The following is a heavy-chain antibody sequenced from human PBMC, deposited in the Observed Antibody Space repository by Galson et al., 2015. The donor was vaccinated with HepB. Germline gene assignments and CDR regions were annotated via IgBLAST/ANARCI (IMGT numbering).Heavy chain of an antibody. J-gene: IGHJ6*02. CDR2: FDPEDGET. D-gene: IGHD3-3*01. Sequence: SVTVSCKVSGYTLTELSMHWVRQAPGKGLEWMGGFDPEDGETIYAQKFQGRVTMTEDTSTDTAYMELSSLRSEDTAVYYCAMVLRFLGGNYYYYGMDVWGQGTTVTVSS. CDR3: AMVLRFLGGNYYYYGMDV. CDR1: GYTLTELS. V-gene: IGHV1-24*01.